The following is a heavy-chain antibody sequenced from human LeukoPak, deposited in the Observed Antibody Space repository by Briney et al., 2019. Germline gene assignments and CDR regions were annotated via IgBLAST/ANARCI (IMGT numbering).Heavy chain of an antibody. CDR1: GYTFTSYD. CDR3: ARGSYYYSKLRAAFDI. CDR2: MNPNSGNT. D-gene: IGHD3-22*01. V-gene: IGHV1-8*01. Sequence: GASVKVSCKASGYTFTSYDINWVRQATGQGLEWMGWMNPNSGNTGYAQKFQGRVTMTRNTSISTAYMELSSLRSEDTAVYYCARGSYYYSKLRAAFDIWGQGTMVTVSS. J-gene: IGHJ3*02.